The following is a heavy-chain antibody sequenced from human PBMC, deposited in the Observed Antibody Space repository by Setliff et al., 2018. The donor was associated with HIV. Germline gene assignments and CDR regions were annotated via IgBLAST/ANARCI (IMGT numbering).Heavy chain of an antibody. Sequence: SETLSLTCSVSGGSINTSSYYWAWVRQPPGNELEWIGSIYRDGTTYYRSSLRSRAAISIDTSKSQISLKVRAVTAADTAVYFCAGHPVTSGWLSLNWFDPWGQGILVTVSS. CDR1: GGSINTSSYY. J-gene: IGHJ5*01. V-gene: IGHV4-39*07. D-gene: IGHD6-19*01. CDR2: IYRDGTT. CDR3: AGHPVTSGWLSLNWFDP.